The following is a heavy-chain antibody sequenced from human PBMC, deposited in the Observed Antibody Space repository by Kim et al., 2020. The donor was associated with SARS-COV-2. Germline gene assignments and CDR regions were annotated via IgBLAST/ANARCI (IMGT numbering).Heavy chain of an antibody. V-gene: IGHV4-34*01. CDR2: INESGTT. CDR3: ARDECQGEKRTDY. Sequence: SETLSLTCAVYGGSFRAYYWNWIRQFPGKGLEWIGEINESGTTNYNPSLKSRVTISVDMSKNQLSLKLTSVTAADTALYYCARDECQGEKRTDYWGHGTL. D-gene: IGHD3-16*01. J-gene: IGHJ4*01. CDR1: GGSFRAYY.